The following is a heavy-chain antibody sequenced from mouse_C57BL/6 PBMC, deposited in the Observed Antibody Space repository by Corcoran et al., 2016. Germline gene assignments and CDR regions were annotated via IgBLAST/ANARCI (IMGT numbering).Heavy chain of an antibody. CDR1: GYSFTSYY. CDR2: IYPGSGNT. D-gene: IGHD2-4*01. V-gene: IGHV1-66*01. Sequence: QVQLQQSGPELVKPGASVKISCKASGYSFTSYYIHWVKQRPGQGLEWIGWIYPGSGNTKYNEKFKGKATLTADTSSSTAYMQLSSLTSEDSAVYYCARRYYDYDVGDYAMDYWGQGTSVTVSS. J-gene: IGHJ4*01. CDR3: ARRYYDYDVGDYAMDY.